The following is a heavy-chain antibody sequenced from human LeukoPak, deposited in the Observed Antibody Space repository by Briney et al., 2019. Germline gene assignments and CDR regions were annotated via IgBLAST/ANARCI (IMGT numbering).Heavy chain of an antibody. Sequence: GGSLRLSCAASGFTFSRYGMHWVRQAPGKGLEWLTFIQSDGGAKYYADSVKGRFTISRDNSKNTLYLQMNSVRAEDTAVYYCAKDTNWAGESWGQGTLVTVSS. CDR1: GFTFSRYG. J-gene: IGHJ4*02. CDR3: AKDTNWAGES. V-gene: IGHV3-30*02. D-gene: IGHD7-27*01. CDR2: IQSDGGAK.